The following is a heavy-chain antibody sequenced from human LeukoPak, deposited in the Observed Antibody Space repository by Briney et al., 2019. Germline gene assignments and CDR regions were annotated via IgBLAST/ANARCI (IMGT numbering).Heavy chain of an antibody. V-gene: IGHV3-23*01. CDR3: AKGYYDYVWGSYRPYYFDY. J-gene: IGHJ4*02. CDR2: ISGSGGST. CDR1: GFTFSSYA. Sequence: PGGSLRLSCAASGFTFSSYAMSWVRQAPGKGLGWVSAISGSGGSTYYADSVKGRFTISRDNSKNTLYLQMNSLRAEDTAVYYCAKGYYDYVWGSYRPYYFDYWGQGTLVTVSS. D-gene: IGHD3-16*02.